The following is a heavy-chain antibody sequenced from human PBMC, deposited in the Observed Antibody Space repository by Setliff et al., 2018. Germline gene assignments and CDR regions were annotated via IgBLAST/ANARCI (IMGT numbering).Heavy chain of an antibody. CDR2: ISPYTGKT. CDR3: SRLVRFCTRTSCQRLSGDEY. D-gene: IGHD2-2*01. J-gene: IGHJ4*02. CDR1: GYTFIDYG. V-gene: IGHV1-18*01. Sequence: ASVKVSCKASGYTFIDYGVSWVRQAPGQGLEWVGWISPYTGKTYLAPKFQDRVTLTADTSTTTAYLQLTNLRSDDTAIYFCSRLVRFCTRTSCQRLSGDEYWGQGALVTVS.